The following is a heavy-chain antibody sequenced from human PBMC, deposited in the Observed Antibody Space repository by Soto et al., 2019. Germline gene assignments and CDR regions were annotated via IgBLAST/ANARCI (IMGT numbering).Heavy chain of an antibody. V-gene: IGHV3-23*01. CDR2: ISGSGGST. CDR3: AAHCSSTSCYVYYYYYYMDV. CDR1: GFTFSSYA. Sequence: GGSLRLSCAASGFTFSSYAMSWVRQAPGKGLEWVSAISGSGGSTYYADSVKGRFTNSRDNSKNTLFLQMNSLRAEDTAVYYCAAHCSSTSCYVYYYYYYMDVWGKGTTVTVSS. D-gene: IGHD2-2*01. J-gene: IGHJ6*03.